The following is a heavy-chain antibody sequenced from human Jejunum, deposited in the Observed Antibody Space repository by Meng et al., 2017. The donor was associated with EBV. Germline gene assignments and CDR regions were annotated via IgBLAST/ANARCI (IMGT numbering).Heavy chain of an antibody. CDR1: GGSVSSGGYY. D-gene: IGHD1-26*01. J-gene: IGHJ4*02. CDR3: ARDQNGSYFAY. V-gene: IGHV4-61*08. Sequence: VTLQESGPGLVKPSETLSLTCTVSGGSVSSGGYYWSWIRQPPGKGLEWIGYIYNSESTNYKSSLKSRVTISADTSKNQFSLRLSSVTAADTAVYYCARDQNGSYFAYWGQGTLVTVSS. CDR2: IYNSEST.